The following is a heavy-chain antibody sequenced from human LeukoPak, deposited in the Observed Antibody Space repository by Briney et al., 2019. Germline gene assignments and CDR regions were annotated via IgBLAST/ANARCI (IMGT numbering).Heavy chain of an antibody. J-gene: IGHJ5*02. V-gene: IGHV3-23*01. CDR2: ISYSGDTT. CDR1: GFTFSSYA. Sequence: GGSLRLSCAASGFTFSSYAMSWVRQAPGKGLEWVSTISYSGDTTYYADSVKGRFTISRDNSKNTLYLQMNSLRAEDTALYYCAKDQGENWFDPWGQGTLVTVSS. CDR3: AKDQGENWFDP. D-gene: IGHD3-16*01.